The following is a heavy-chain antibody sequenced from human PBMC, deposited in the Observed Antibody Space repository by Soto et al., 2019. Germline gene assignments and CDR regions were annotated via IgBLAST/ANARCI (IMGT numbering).Heavy chain of an antibody. Sequence: QVQLQQWGAGPLRPLETLSLTCGVSGGSFSGYYWAWIRQSPGKGLEWIGEINDRGSINYNPSLKSRVSISVDTSKNHYSLKLRSVTAADTAVYYCARESHDILTGPPWVWYFDLWVRGTLVTVSS. J-gene: IGHJ2*01. CDR3: ARESHDILTGPPWVWYFDL. CDR1: GGSFSGYY. CDR2: INDRGSI. D-gene: IGHD3-9*01. V-gene: IGHV4-34*01.